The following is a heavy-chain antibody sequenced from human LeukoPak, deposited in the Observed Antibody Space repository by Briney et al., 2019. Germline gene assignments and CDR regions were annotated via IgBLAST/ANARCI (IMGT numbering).Heavy chain of an antibody. D-gene: IGHD1-26*01. CDR3: AKVAGSGTYYAFDY. CDR1: GFTFDDYG. J-gene: IGHJ4*02. V-gene: IGHV3-20*04. Sequence: GGSLRLSCAASGFTFDDYGMSWVRQAPGKGLEWVSGINWNGGSTGYADSVKGRFTISRDNSKNTLYLQMNSLRAEDTAVYYCAKVAGSGTYYAFDYWGQGTLITVSS. CDR2: INWNGGST.